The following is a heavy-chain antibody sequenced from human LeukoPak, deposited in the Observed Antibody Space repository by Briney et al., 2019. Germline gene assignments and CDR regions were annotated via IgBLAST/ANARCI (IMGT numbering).Heavy chain of an antibody. CDR1: GYTFTSYY. V-gene: IGHV1-46*01. CDR2: INPNGGST. CDR3: ARRGSQLNFDY. J-gene: IGHJ4*02. D-gene: IGHD5-18*01. Sequence: ASVKVSCKAPGYTFTSYYMHWARQAPGQGLGWMGIINPNGGSTSYAQKFQGRVTMTRDTSTSTVYMDLSSLRSEDTAVYYCARRGSQLNFDYWGQGTLVIVSS.